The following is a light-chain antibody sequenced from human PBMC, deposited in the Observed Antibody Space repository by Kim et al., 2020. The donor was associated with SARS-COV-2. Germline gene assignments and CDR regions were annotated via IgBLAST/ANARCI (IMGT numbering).Light chain of an antibody. CDR3: QQYHNWPRT. CDR1: QNIDSN. CDR2: GAS. V-gene: IGKV3-15*01. Sequence: IVMTQSPATLSLSPGGTDTLSCRASQNIDSNLAWYQQKPGQAPRLLIYGASTRATGIPARFSGSGSGTEFTLTISSLQSEDFAVYYCQQYHNWPRTFGQGTKVDIK. J-gene: IGKJ1*01.